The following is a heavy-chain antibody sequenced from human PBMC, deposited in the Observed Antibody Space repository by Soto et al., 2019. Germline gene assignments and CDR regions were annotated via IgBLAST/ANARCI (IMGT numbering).Heavy chain of an antibody. CDR1: GFTVSSNY. V-gene: IGHV3-53*01. CDR2: IYSGGST. J-gene: IGHJ4*02. CDR3: ARGSYYGSGGQLGY. Sequence: GGSLRLSCAASGFTVSSNYMSWVRQAPGKGLEWVSVIYSGGSTYYADSVKGRFTISRDNSKNTLYLQMNSLRAEDTAVYYCARGSYYGSGGQLGYWGQGTLVTVSS. D-gene: IGHD3-10*01.